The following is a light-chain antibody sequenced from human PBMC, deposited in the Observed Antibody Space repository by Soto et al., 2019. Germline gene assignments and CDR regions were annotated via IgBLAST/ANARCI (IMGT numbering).Light chain of an antibody. V-gene: IGKV3D-20*02. CDR1: QSVSSSY. Sequence: EIVLTQSPGTLSLSPGERATLSCRASQSVSSSYLAWYQQKPGQAPRLLIYGASSRATGIPDRFSGSGSGTDFTLTISSLEPEDSAVYYCQQRSNPLTFGGGTKVDIK. CDR2: GAS. J-gene: IGKJ4*01. CDR3: QQRSNPLT.